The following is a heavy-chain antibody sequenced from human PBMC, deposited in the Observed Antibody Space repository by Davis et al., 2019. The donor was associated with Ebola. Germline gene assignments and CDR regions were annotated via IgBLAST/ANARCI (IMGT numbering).Heavy chain of an antibody. Sequence: GESLKISCAASGFTFSNFWMIWVRQAPGKGLEWVANIKQDGTEKNYVDSVKGRFTISRDNAKNSLYLQMNSLRVEDTAVYYCARGGSGWFHYWGQGTLVTVSS. CDR2: IKQDGTEK. J-gene: IGHJ4*02. CDR1: GFTFSNFW. V-gene: IGHV3-7*03. D-gene: IGHD6-19*01. CDR3: ARGGSGWFHY.